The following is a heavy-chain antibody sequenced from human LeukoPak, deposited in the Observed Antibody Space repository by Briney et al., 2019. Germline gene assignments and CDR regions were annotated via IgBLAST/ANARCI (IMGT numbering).Heavy chain of an antibody. V-gene: IGHV1-69*04. CDR1: GGTFSSYA. D-gene: IGHD5-24*01. Sequence: SVKVSCKASGGTFSSYAISWVRQAPGQGLEWTGRIIPILGIANYAQKFQGRVTITADKSTSTAYMGLSSLRSEDTAVYYCARDGRDGYNTPFDYWGQGTLVTVSS. J-gene: IGHJ4*02. CDR3: ARDGRDGYNTPFDY. CDR2: IIPILGIA.